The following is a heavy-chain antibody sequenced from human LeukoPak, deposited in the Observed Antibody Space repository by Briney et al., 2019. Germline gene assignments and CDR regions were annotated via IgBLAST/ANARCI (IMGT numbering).Heavy chain of an antibody. CDR2: IIPIFGTA. Sequence: GASVKVSCKASGGTFSSYAISWVRQAPGQGLEWMGGIIPIFGTANYAQKFQGRVTITADESTSTAYMELSSLRSEDTAVYYCARDLLEYYDYVWGSYRYCAFDIWGQGTMVTVSS. J-gene: IGHJ3*02. CDR1: GGTFSSYA. CDR3: ARDLLEYYDYVWGSYRYCAFDI. D-gene: IGHD3-16*02. V-gene: IGHV1-69*13.